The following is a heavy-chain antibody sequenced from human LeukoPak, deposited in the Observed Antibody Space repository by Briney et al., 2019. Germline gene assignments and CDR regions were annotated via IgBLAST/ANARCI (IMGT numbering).Heavy chain of an antibody. J-gene: IGHJ5*02. D-gene: IGHD6-13*01. Sequence: PSETLSLTCTVSGGSISSYYWSWIRQPPGKGLEWIGYIYYSGSTNYNPSLKSRVTISVDTSKNQFSLKLSSVTAADTAVYYCARGRIAAAPWIFDPWGQGTLVTVSS. CDR1: GGSISSYY. CDR3: ARGRIAAAPWIFDP. CDR2: IYYSGST. V-gene: IGHV4-59*08.